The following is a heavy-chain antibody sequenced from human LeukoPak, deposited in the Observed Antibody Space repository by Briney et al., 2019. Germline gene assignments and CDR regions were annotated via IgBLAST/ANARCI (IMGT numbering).Heavy chain of an antibody. CDR1: GGSISSSSYY. Sequence: SETLSLTCTVSGGSISSSSYYWGWIRQPPGKGLEWIGSVYYSGSTNYNPSLKSRVTISADTSKNQFSLKLSSVTAADTAVYYCARGETVTRNYYYYGMDVWGQGTTVTVSS. CDR3: ARGETVTRNYYYYGMDV. CDR2: VYYSGST. J-gene: IGHJ6*02. V-gene: IGHV4-39*07. D-gene: IGHD4-4*01.